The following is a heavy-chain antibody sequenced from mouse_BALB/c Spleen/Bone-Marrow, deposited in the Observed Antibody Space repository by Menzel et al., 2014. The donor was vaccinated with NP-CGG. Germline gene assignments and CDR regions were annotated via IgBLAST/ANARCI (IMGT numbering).Heavy chain of an antibody. CDR2: IAPGSGNT. D-gene: IGHD2-4*01. V-gene: IGHV1S41*01. CDR1: GYTFTSYW. Sequence: DLVKPGDSVKLSCKASGYTFTSYWINWIKQRPGQGLEWIGRIAPGSGNTYYNEMFKGEATLTVDTSSSTAYIQLSSLSSEDSPVYFCARSPMITESYAMDYWGQGTSVTVSS. CDR3: ARSPMITESYAMDY. J-gene: IGHJ4*01.